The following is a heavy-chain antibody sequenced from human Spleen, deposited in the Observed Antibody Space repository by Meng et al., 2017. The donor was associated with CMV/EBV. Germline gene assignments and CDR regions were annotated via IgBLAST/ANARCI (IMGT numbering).Heavy chain of an antibody. CDR1: KFTFGGYC. CDR3: VRDLPPYYDFWSGYLDL. D-gene: IGHD3-3*01. CDR2: ISSTSTYI. Sequence: GGSLRLSCAASKFTFGGYCMNWVCQAPGKGLEWVSSISSTSTYIYYADSVKGRFTISRDNAKNSLYLEMDSLRAEDTAVYYCVRDLPPYYDFWSGYLDLWGQGTLVTVSS. V-gene: IGHV3-21*01. J-gene: IGHJ5*02.